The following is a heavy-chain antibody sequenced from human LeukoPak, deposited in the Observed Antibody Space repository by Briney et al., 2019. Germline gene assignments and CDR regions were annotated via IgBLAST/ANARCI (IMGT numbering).Heavy chain of an antibody. J-gene: IGHJ3*02. Sequence: KPRESLRLSCAASGFTFSDYYMSWIRQAPGKGLEWVSYISDSSSYTKDADSVKGRFTISRGNAKKSLYLQMNSLRAEDTAVYYCARDRVGGSYVFDIWGQGTMVTVS. CDR3: ARDRVGGSYVFDI. V-gene: IGHV3-11*06. D-gene: IGHD1-26*01. CDR1: GFTFSDYY. CDR2: ISDSSSYT.